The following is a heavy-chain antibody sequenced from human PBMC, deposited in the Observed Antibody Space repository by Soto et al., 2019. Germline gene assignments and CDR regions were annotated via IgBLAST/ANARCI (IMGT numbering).Heavy chain of an antibody. Sequence: ESLKISCKGSGYSFTSYWIGWVRQMPGKGLEWMGIIYPGDSDTRYSPSFQGQVTISADKSISTAYLQWSSLKASDTAMYYCARSDCSGGSCPSYYYYYYMDVWGKGTTVTVSS. V-gene: IGHV5-51*01. J-gene: IGHJ6*03. CDR2: IYPGDSDT. CDR3: ARSDCSGGSCPSYYYYYYMDV. D-gene: IGHD2-15*01. CDR1: GYSFTSYW.